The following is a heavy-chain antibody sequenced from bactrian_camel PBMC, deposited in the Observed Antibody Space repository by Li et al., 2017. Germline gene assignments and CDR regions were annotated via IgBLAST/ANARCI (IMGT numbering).Heavy chain of an antibody. J-gene: IGHJ4*01. D-gene: IGHD5*01. CDR1: YTRRPNY. CDR2: IYTGGGDG. CDR3: AASKYFDGVFREQDFEV. Sequence: VQLVESGGGSVQAGGSLRLSCSYTRRPNYVTWFRQGPGNGREGVAGIYTGGGDGYYADAVKGRFTIGQEGDAKTVYLQMNNLEPDDTAMYYCAASKYFDGVFREQDFEVWGQGTQVTVS. V-gene: IGHV3S40*01.